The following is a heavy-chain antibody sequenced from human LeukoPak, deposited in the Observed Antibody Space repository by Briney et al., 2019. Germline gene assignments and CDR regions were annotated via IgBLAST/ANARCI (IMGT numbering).Heavy chain of an antibody. D-gene: IGHD3-22*01. CDR1: GFTFDDYG. V-gene: IGHV3-23*01. Sequence: GGSLRLSCVASGFTFDDYGMSWVRQAPGKGLEWVSAISNNGDSTYYAGSVKGRFTISRDNSKNTLYLQMNRLRAEDTAVYYCAKDLTSGYYYVMYFDYWGQGTLVTVSS. CDR2: ISNNGDST. J-gene: IGHJ4*02. CDR3: AKDLTSGYYYVMYFDY.